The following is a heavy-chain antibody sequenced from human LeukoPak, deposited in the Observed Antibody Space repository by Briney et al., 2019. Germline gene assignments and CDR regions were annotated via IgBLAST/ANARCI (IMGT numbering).Heavy chain of an antibody. CDR3: VRDKGLTGDTCAFDI. Sequence: ASVKVSCKASGDTFDTYTISWVRQVPRQRLEWMGGFIPAFNTAHYARKFQSTVTLTMDASTTTHFMEMSRLRFEDTAVYYCVRDKGLTGDTCAFDIWGQGTMVTVSS. V-gene: IGHV1-69*05. D-gene: IGHD7-27*01. CDR2: FIPAFNTA. J-gene: IGHJ3*02. CDR1: GDTFDTYT.